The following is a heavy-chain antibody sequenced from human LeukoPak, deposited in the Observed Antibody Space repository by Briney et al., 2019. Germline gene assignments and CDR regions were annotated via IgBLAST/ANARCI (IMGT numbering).Heavy chain of an antibody. J-gene: IGHJ4*02. Sequence: SETLSLTCTVSGYSISSGYYWGWIRQPPGKGLEWIGSGSTYYNPSLKSRVTISVDTSKNQFSLKLSSVTAADTAVYYCARRTRVLYSSGLLDYWGQGTLVTVSS. CDR2: SGST. V-gene: IGHV4-38-2*02. CDR1: GYSISSGYY. D-gene: IGHD6-19*01. CDR3: ARRTRVLYSSGLLDY.